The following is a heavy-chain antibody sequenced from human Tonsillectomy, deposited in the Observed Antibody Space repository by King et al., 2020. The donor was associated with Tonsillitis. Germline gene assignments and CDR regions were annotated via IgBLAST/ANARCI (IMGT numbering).Heavy chain of an antibody. CDR2: MFYSGST. CDR3: ARHVRWVGELSWFDP. J-gene: IGHJ5*02. V-gene: IGHV4-59*08. D-gene: IGHD3-10*01. CDR1: GDSISSYY. Sequence: QLQESGPGLVKPSETLSLTCTVSGDSISSYYWSWIRQPPGKELEWIVYMFYSGSTNHNPSLKSRVTMSVELSKNQLSLKLSSVTAADTAVYYCARHVRWVGELSWFDPWGQGTLVTVSS.